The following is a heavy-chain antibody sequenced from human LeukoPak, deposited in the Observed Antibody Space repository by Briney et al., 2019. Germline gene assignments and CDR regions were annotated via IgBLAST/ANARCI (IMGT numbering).Heavy chain of an antibody. J-gene: IGHJ4*02. CDR3: ARGIHYYDSSGYLPDY. D-gene: IGHD3-22*01. CDR2: IYYTGST. Sequence: SETLSLTYTVSGGSISSYWWSWIRQPPGKGLEWIGYIYYTGSTNYNPSLKSRATISLDTSKNQFSLKLSSVTAADTAVYYCARGIHYYDSSGYLPDYWGQGTLVTVSS. V-gene: IGHV4-59*01. CDR1: GGSISSYW.